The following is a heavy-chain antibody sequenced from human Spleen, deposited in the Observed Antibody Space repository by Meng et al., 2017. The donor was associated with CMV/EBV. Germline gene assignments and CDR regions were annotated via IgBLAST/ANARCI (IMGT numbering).Heavy chain of an antibody. J-gene: IGHJ6*02. CDR2: INPNSGGT. CDR3: ARVKRYCTGGSCSSTGYYGMDV. Sequence: ASVKVSCKASGYTFTSYDINWVRRAPGQGLEWMGWINPNSGGTNYAQKFQGRVTMTGDTSITTAYMELSRLRSDDMAVYYCARVKRYCTGGSCSSTGYYGMDVWGQGTTVTVSS. D-gene: IGHD2-15*01. CDR1: GYTFTSYD. V-gene: IGHV1-2*02.